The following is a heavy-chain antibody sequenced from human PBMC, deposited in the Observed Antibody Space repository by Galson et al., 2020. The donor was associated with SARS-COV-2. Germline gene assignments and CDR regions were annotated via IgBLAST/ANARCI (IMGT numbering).Heavy chain of an antibody. V-gene: IGHV3-73*01. D-gene: IGHD5-18*01. CDR1: GFTFSGSA. J-gene: IGHJ4*02. Sequence: GGSLRLSCAASGFTFSGSAIHWVRQASGKGLEWVGRIRSKANSYATTYAASVKGRFTISRDDSKNTAYLQMNSLKTEDTAVYYCTRRGYSYGVDYWGQGTLVTVSS. CDR3: TRRGYSYGVDY. CDR2: IRSKANSYAT.